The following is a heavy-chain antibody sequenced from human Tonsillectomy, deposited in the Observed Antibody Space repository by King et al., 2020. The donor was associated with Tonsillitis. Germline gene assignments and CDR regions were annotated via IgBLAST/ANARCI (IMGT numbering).Heavy chain of an antibody. J-gene: IGHJ2*01. CDR3: ARGTWYYXFWNSXYFDL. CDR1: GGXISSGDYY. Sequence: PLQESGPGLVKPSQTLSLTCTVSGGXISSGDYYWXWIRQPPGXGLEWIVYIYYSGSTYYNPSLKRRVTISVDTSKQQFSRKLSSVPAADTAVYYCARGTWYYXFWNSXYFDLXGRGTLVTVSS. D-gene: IGHD3-3*01. CDR2: IYYSGST. V-gene: IGHV4-30-4*01.